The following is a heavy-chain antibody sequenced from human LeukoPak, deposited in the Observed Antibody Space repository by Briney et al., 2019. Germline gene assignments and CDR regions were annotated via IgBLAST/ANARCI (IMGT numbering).Heavy chain of an antibody. J-gene: IGHJ4*02. D-gene: IGHD6-13*01. Sequence: SETLSLTCTVSGGSISSYYWSWIRQPPGKGLEWIGYIYYSGSTDYNPSLKSRATISVDTSKNQFSLKLSSVTAADTAVYYCARARRYSSSWYFFNYWGQGTLVTVSS. CDR2: IYYSGST. V-gene: IGHV4-30-4*01. CDR1: GGSISSYY. CDR3: ARARRYSSSWYFFNY.